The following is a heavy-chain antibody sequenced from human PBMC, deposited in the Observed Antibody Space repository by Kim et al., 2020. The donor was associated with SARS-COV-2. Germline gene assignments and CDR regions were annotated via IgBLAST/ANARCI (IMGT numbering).Heavy chain of an antibody. V-gene: IGHV1-24*01. Sequence: ASVKVSCKVSGYTLTELSMHWVRQAPGKGLEWMGGFDPEDGETIYAQKFQGRVTMTEDTSTDTAYMELSSLRSEDTAVYYCATIRITMVRGVPKNWFDPWGQGTLVTVSS. J-gene: IGHJ5*02. D-gene: IGHD3-10*01. CDR2: FDPEDGET. CDR3: ATIRITMVRGVPKNWFDP. CDR1: GYTLTELS.